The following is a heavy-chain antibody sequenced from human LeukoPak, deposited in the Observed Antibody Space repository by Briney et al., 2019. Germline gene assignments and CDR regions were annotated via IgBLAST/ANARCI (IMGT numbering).Heavy chain of an antibody. CDR2: IYYSGST. Sequence: SETLSLTCTVSGGSISSSSYYWGWIRQPPGKGLEWIGSIYYSGSTYYNPSLKSRVTISVDTSKNQFSLKLSSVTAADTAVYYCLTVGSYNEATYYFDYWGQGTLVTVSS. D-gene: IGHD1-26*01. J-gene: IGHJ4*02. CDR1: GGSISSSSYY. CDR3: LTVGSYNEATYYFDY. V-gene: IGHV4-39*01.